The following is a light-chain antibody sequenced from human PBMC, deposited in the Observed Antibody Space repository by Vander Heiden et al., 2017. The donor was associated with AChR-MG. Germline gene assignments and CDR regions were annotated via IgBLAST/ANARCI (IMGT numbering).Light chain of an antibody. J-gene: IGKJ1*01. Sequence: EIVMTQSPATLSVSPGERATLSCRASQSVSSILAWSQQNPGQAPTLLINGASPRATGIPAWFSGSGSGTEFPLTIISLQSEDFAVYYCQQNNNLPPWTFGQGTKVEIK. CDR1: QSVSSI. V-gene: IGKV3-15*01. CDR3: QQNNNLPPWT. CDR2: GAS.